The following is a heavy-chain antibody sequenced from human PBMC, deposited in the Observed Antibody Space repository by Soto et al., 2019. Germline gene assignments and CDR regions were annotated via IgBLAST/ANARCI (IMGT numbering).Heavy chain of an antibody. CDR2: IIPIFGTA. V-gene: IGHV1-69*12. Sequence: QVQLVQSGAEVKKPGSSVTVSCKASGGTFSSYTISWVRQAPGQGLEWMGGIIPIFGTANYAQKFQGRVTITADESTSTAYMELSILRSEETALYYCARGNHRWLQLWYFDLWGRGTLVTVSS. D-gene: IGHD5-12*01. CDR3: ARGNHRWLQLWYFDL. J-gene: IGHJ2*01. CDR1: GGTFSSYT.